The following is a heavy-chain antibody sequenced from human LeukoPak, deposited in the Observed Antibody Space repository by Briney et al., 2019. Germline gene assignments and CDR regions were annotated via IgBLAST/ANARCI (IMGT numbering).Heavy chain of an antibody. J-gene: IGHJ1*01. V-gene: IGHV3-69-1*02. D-gene: IGHD3-22*01. Sequence: GGSLRLSCAASGFTFSDFYMTWIRQAPGKGLEWVSYITSAGSTYYADSVKGRFTISRDNAKTSLYLQMNSLRAEDTAVYYCARDNGSSGYSSEYFQHWGQGTLVTVSS. CDR1: GFTFSDFY. CDR3: ARDNGSSGYSSEYFQH. CDR2: ITSAGST.